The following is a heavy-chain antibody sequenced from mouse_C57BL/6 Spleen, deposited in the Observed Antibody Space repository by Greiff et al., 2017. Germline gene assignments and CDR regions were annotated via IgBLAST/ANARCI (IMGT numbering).Heavy chain of an antibody. CDR2: IRNKANGYTT. V-gene: IGHV7-3*01. J-gene: IGHJ4*01. Sequence: DVKLVESGGGLVQPGGSLSLSCAASGFTFTDYYMSWVRQPPGKALEWLGFIRNKANGYTTEYSASVKGRFTISRDNSQSILYLQMNALRAEDSATYYCARYGPLYYAMDYWGQGTSVTVSS. CDR3: ARYGPLYYAMDY. CDR1: GFTFTDYY.